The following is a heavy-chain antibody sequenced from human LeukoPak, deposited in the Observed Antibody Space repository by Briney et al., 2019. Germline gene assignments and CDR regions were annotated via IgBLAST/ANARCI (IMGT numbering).Heavy chain of an antibody. CDR2: ISSSSSTI. CDR1: GFTFSSYT. CDR3: ARENYGDYGRWFDP. D-gene: IGHD4-17*01. Sequence: TGGSLRLSCAASGFTFSSYTMNWVRQAPGKGLEWASYISSSSSTISYADSVKGRFTISRDNAKNSLYLQMNSLRAEDTAVYYCARENYGDYGRWFDPWGQGTLVTVSS. V-gene: IGHV3-48*01. J-gene: IGHJ5*02.